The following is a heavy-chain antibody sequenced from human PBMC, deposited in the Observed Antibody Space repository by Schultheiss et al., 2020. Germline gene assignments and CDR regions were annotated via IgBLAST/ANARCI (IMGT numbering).Heavy chain of an antibody. CDR2: INHSGST. J-gene: IGHJ3*02. Sequence: SETLSLTCTVSGGSISSYYWSWIRQPAGKGLEWIGEINHSGSTNYNPSLKSRVTISVDTSKNQFSLKLSSVTAADTAVYYCARALRGVRAFDIWGQGTMVTVSS. CDR1: GGSISSYY. CDR3: ARALRGVRAFDI. V-gene: IGHV4-59*01. D-gene: IGHD3-10*01.